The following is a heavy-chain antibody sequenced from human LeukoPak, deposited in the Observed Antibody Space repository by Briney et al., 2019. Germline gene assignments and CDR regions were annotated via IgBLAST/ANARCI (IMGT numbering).Heavy chain of an antibody. J-gene: IGHJ5*02. Sequence: HPGGSLRLSCAASGFTVSSNYMSWVRQAPGKGLEWVSVIYSGGSTYYADSVKGRFTISRDNSKNTLYLQMNSLRAEDTAVYYCAGRVRYYDSSGHYHWGQGTLVTVSS. D-gene: IGHD3-22*01. CDR2: IYSGGST. CDR3: AGRVRYYDSSGHYH. CDR1: GFTVSSNY. V-gene: IGHV3-66*01.